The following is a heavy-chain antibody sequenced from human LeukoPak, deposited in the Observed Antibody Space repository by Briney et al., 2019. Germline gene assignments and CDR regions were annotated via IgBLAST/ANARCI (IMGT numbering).Heavy chain of an antibody. CDR1: GFTFSAFW. CDR3: ARARPGSSPFDY. Sequence: GGSLRLSCAASGFTFSAFWMHWVRQAPGKGLMWVAGTLGPETYTHYADSVKGRFTISRDNAKNSLYLQMNSLRAEDTAVYYCARARPGSSPFDYWGQGTLVTVSS. J-gene: IGHJ4*02. D-gene: IGHD3-10*01. CDR2: TLGPETYT. V-gene: IGHV3-74*01.